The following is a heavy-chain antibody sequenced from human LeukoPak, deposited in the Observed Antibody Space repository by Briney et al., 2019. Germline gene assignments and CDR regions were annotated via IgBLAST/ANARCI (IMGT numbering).Heavy chain of an antibody. CDR3: ARSCSDGDYSVY. CDR1: EFSFSSYW. V-gene: IGHV3-74*01. Sequence: GWSLILSCAASEFSFSSYWMGSVRPPARKGLVWVSRINSDSTSRSYADSVEGSFTISSDNANYPLYLQMNSLSAADTAVYNCARSCSDGDYSVYWGQGTLVTVSS. J-gene: IGHJ4*02. D-gene: IGHD6-13*01. CDR2: INSDSTSR.